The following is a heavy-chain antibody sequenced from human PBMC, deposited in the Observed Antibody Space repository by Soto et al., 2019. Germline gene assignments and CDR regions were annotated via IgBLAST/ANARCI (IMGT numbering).Heavy chain of an antibody. Sequence: GASLKVSCKASGYTFTSYVISWVRQAPGQGLEWMGWISAYNGNTNYAQKLQGRVTMTTDTSTSTAYMELRSLRSDDTAVYYCARDYYDSSGYPTLGLFDYWGQGTLVTVSS. V-gene: IGHV1-18*01. D-gene: IGHD3-22*01. J-gene: IGHJ4*02. CDR3: ARDYYDSSGYPTLGLFDY. CDR2: ISAYNGNT. CDR1: GYTFTSYV.